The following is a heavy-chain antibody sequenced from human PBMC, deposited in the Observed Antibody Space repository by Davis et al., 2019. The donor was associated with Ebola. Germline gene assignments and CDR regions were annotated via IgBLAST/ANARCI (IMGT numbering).Heavy chain of an antibody. CDR3: ARERWLQSRYFDL. Sequence: GESLKISCAASGFTFSDYYMSWIRQAPGKGLEWLSYIYTSGNTIYYADSVTGRFTISRDNAKNSLYLQMNSLRAEDTAVYYWARERWLQSRYFDLWGRGTLVTVSS. D-gene: IGHD5-24*01. CDR1: GFTFSDYY. CDR2: IYTSGNTI. V-gene: IGHV3-11*01. J-gene: IGHJ2*01.